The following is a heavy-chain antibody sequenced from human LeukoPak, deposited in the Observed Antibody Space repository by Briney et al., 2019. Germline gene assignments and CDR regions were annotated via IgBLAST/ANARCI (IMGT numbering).Heavy chain of an antibody. J-gene: IGHJ3*02. CDR2: IIPIFGTA. CDR1: GGTFSSYG. CDR3: AREKVDAFDI. Sequence: SVKVSCKASGGTFSSYGISWVRQAPGQGLGWMGGIIPIFGTANYAQKFQGRVTITTDESTSTAYMELSSLRSEDTAVNYCAREKVDAFDIWGQGTMVTVSS. V-gene: IGHV1-69*05. D-gene: IGHD2-15*01.